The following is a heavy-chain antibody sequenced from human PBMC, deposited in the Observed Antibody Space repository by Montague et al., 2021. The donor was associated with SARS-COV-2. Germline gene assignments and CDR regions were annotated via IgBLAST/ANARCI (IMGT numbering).Heavy chain of an antibody. V-gene: IGHV4-59*08. Sequence: SETQSLTCTVSGGSINDNYWNWFRQTPGKGLEWIGYMYYSGSTNYNPSLESRVTISIDTSKNHFSLKLNSVTAADTAVYYCSRLTYYYDSSGSYRTLYYFDYWGQGTLVTVSS. CDR2: MYYSGST. J-gene: IGHJ4*02. D-gene: IGHD3-22*01. CDR3: SRLTYYYDSSGSYRTLYYFDY. CDR1: GGSINDNY.